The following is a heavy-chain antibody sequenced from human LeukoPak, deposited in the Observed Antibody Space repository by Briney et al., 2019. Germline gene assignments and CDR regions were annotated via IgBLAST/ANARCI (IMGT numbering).Heavy chain of an antibody. J-gene: IGHJ4*02. V-gene: IGHV4-61*05. CDR3: ARLTTYSSSSIFDY. CDR1: GGSISSSSYY. Sequence: PSETLSLTCTVSGGSISSSSYYWGWIRQPPGKGLEWIGYIYYSGSTNYNPSLKSRVTISVDTSKNQFSLKLSSVTAADTAVYYCARLTTYSSSSIFDYWGQGTLVTVSS. D-gene: IGHD6-6*01. CDR2: IYYSGST.